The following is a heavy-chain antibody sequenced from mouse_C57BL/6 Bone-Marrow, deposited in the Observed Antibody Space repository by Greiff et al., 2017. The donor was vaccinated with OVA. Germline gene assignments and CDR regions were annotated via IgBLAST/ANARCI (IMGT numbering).Heavy chain of an antibody. CDR3: TRYDGSSYGYFDV. J-gene: IGHJ1*03. V-gene: IGHV1-15*01. CDR1: GYTFTDYE. D-gene: IGHD1-1*01. CDR2: IDPETGGT. Sequence: VQGVESGAELVRPGASVTLSCKASGYTFTDYEMHWVKQTPVHGLEWIGAIDPETGGTAYNQKFKGKAILTADKSSSTAYMELRSLTSEDSAVYYCTRYDGSSYGYFDVWGTGTTVTVSS.